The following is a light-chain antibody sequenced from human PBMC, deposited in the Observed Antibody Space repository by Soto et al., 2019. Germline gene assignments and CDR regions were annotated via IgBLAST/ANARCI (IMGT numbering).Light chain of an antibody. CDR1: KLGNKF. Sequence: SYELTQPPSVSVSPGQTARITCSGDKLGNKFPCWYQVKPGQSPVLVIYRGNNRPSGIPERFSGSSSGNTATLTISGTQAMDEADYYCQAWDSSIHYVFGTGTKVTVL. V-gene: IGLV3-1*01. CDR3: QAWDSSIHYV. CDR2: RGN. J-gene: IGLJ1*01.